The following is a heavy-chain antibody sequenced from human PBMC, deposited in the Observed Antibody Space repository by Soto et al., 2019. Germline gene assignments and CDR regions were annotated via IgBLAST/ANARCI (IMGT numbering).Heavy chain of an antibody. CDR3: ATEGGYSYGFGY. Sequence: QVQLVQSGAEVKKPGASVKVSCKASGYTFTSYDINWVRQATGQGLEWMGWMNPNSCNTAYAQTFQGRVTMTRNTARSTAYMELSSLRSADASVYYCATEGGYSYGFGYWGQGTVVTVSS. CDR1: GYTFTSYD. V-gene: IGHV1-8*01. D-gene: IGHD5-18*01. J-gene: IGHJ4*02. CDR2: MNPNSCNT.